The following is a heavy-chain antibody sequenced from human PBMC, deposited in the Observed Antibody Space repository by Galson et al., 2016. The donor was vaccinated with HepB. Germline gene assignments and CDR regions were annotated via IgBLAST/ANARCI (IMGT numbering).Heavy chain of an antibody. Sequence: SLRLSCAASGITFSDHYMYWVRQAPGKGLEWVARIKNKPDRDTTEYAASVKGRFTISRDDSKNLVYLQMNILKIKDTAVYYCARDSSRWSLDYWGQGTPISVSS. CDR1: GITFSDHY. V-gene: IGHV3-72*01. CDR3: ARDSSRWSLDY. CDR2: IKNKPDRDTT. D-gene: IGHD6-13*01. J-gene: IGHJ4*02.